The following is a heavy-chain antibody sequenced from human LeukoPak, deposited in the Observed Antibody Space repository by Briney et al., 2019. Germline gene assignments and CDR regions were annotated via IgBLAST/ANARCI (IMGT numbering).Heavy chain of an antibody. D-gene: IGHD6-13*01. V-gene: IGHV4-31*03. Sequence: SQTLSLTCTVSGGSISSGGYYWSWIRQHPGTGLEWIGYIYYSGSTYYNPSLKSRVTISVDTSKNQFSLKLSSVTAADTAVYYCATGIAAAGTSYYYGMDVWGQGTTVTVSS. CDR2: IYYSGST. CDR3: ATGIAAAGTSYYYGMDV. CDR1: GGSISSGGYY. J-gene: IGHJ6*02.